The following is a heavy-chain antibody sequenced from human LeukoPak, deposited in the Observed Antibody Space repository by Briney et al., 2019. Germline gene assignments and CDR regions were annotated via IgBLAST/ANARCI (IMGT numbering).Heavy chain of an antibody. Sequence: ASVKVSCKASGYTFTSYAMHWVRQAPGQRLEWMGWLNAGNGNTKYSQKFQGRVTITRDTSASTAYMELSSLRSEDTAVYYCARDLSYGQGWFDPWGQGTLVTVSS. D-gene: IGHD2-8*01. CDR1: GYTFTSYA. J-gene: IGHJ5*02. CDR3: ARDLSYGQGWFDP. CDR2: LNAGNGNT. V-gene: IGHV1-3*01.